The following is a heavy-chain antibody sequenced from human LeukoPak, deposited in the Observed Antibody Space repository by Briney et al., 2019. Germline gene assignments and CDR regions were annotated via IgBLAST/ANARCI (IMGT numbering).Heavy chain of an antibody. CDR3: AELGITMIGGV. D-gene: IGHD3-10*02. CDR2: TFQGGGEI. Sequence: GSLRLSCAASGFTFSDFAMIWVRQPPGKGLEWVSSTFQGGGEIHYADSVKGRFTISRDNAKNSLYLQMNSLRAEDTAVYYCAELGITMIGGVWGKGTTVTISS. V-gene: IGHV3-21*01. J-gene: IGHJ6*04. CDR1: GFTFSDFA.